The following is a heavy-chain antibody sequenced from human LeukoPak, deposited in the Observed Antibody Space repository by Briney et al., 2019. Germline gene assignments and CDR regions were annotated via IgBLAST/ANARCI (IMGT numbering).Heavy chain of an antibody. CDR2: ISSTSSYI. CDR3: ARGLQIVVVITTDEQDAFDI. CDR1: GFTVSSNY. V-gene: IGHV3-21*01. J-gene: IGHJ3*02. D-gene: IGHD3-22*01. Sequence: GGSLRLSCAASGFTVSSNYMSWVRQAPGKGLEWVSSISSTSSYIYYADSVKGRFTISRDNAKNSLYLQMNSLRAEDTAVYYCARGLQIVVVITTDEQDAFDIWGQGTMVTVFS.